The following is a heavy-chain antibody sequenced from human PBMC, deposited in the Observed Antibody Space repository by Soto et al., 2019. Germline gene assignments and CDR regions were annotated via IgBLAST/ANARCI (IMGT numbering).Heavy chain of an antibody. J-gene: IGHJ5*02. Sequence: GGSLRLSCAASGFTFSNAWMNWVRQAPGKGLEWVARIKSKSDGGTTDYAAPVKGRFTISRDDSKGMLYLQMYSLETEDTAIYYCTDGPGSGRDTDGWFDPWGQGTLVTVSS. CDR3: TDGPGSGRDTDGWFDP. CDR1: GFTFSNAW. D-gene: IGHD3-10*01. V-gene: IGHV3-15*07. CDR2: IKSKSDGGTT.